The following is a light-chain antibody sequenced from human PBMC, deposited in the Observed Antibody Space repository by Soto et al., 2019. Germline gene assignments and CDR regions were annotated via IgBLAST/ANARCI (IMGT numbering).Light chain of an antibody. Sequence: DLQMTQSPSSLSASVGDRVTITCRASQSISRYVNWFQQKPGKAPKLVIYTASSLQSGVPSRFSGSGSGTDFTLTISSLQPDDFATYYCQQSYSILGGFGQGTKVEIK. CDR3: QQSYSILGG. V-gene: IGKV1-39*01. CDR2: TAS. J-gene: IGKJ1*01. CDR1: QSISRY.